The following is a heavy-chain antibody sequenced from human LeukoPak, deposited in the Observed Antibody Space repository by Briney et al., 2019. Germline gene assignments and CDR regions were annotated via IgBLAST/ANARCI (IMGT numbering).Heavy chain of an antibody. V-gene: IGHV3-43*01. Sequence: PGGSLRLSCAASGFTFDDYTFHWVRHAPGKGLEWVSLITWDGGTTYYADPVKGRFTISRDNSKNSVYLQMNSLRTEDTALYYCTKDRYCTTTRCPLDYWGQGTLVTVSS. J-gene: IGHJ4*02. CDR2: ITWDGGTT. CDR1: GFTFDDYT. D-gene: IGHD2-2*01. CDR3: TKDRYCTTTRCPLDY.